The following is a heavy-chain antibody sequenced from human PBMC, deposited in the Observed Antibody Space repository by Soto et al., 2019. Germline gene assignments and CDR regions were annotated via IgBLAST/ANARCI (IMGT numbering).Heavy chain of an antibody. CDR2: IIPIFGTA. CDR3: ARDRRVGATTNCDY. Sequence: QVQLVQSGAEVKKPGSSVKVSCKASGGTFSSYAISWVRQAPGQGLEWMGGIIPIFGTANYAQKFQGRVTITADESTSTAYMELSSLRSEDTAVYYCARDRRVGATTNCDYWGQGTLVTVSS. V-gene: IGHV1-69*01. J-gene: IGHJ4*02. CDR1: GGTFSSYA. D-gene: IGHD1-26*01.